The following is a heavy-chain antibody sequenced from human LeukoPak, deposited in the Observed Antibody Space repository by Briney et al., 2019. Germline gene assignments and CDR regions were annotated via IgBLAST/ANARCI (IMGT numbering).Heavy chain of an antibody. CDR3: AKDEGDGYNFIAFDI. CDR2: ISYDGSNK. D-gene: IGHD5-24*01. V-gene: IGHV3-30*18. Sequence: GGSLRLSCAASGFTFSSYGMHWVRQAPGKGLEWVAVISYDGSNKYYADSVKGRFTISRDNSKNTLYLQMNSLRAEDTAVYYCAKDEGDGYNFIAFDIWGQGTMVTVSS. J-gene: IGHJ3*02. CDR1: GFTFSSYG.